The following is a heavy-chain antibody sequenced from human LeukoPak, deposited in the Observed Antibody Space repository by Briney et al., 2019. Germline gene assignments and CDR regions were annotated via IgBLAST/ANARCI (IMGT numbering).Heavy chain of an antibody. Sequence: PSETLSLTCTVSGGSISSYYWSWIRQPPGKGLEWIGYIDTSGSTNYNPSLKSRVTISVDTSKNHFSLKLSSVTAADTAVFYCARHSYYDSNGPFDYWGQGTLVTVSS. CDR3: ARHSYYDSNGPFDY. V-gene: IGHV4-4*09. J-gene: IGHJ4*02. CDR1: GGSISSYY. CDR2: IDTSGST. D-gene: IGHD3-22*01.